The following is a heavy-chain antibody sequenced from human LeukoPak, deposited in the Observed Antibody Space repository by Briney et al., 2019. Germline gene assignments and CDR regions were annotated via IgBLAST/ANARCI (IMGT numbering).Heavy chain of an antibody. CDR2: ISGGGTGT. V-gene: IGHV3-23*01. CDR1: GFTFSSYA. D-gene: IGHD3-10*01. CDR3: AKYGSGNFFDY. J-gene: IGHJ4*02. Sequence: PGGSLRLSCAASGFTFSSYAMSWVRQAPGKGLEWVSGISGGGTGTYYADSVKGRFTISGDNSKSTLYLQMNSLRAGDTALYYCAKYGSGNFFDYWGQGTLVTVSS.